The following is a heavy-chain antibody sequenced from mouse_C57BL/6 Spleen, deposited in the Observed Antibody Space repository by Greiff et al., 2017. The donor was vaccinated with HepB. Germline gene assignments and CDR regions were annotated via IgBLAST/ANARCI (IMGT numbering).Heavy chain of an antibody. D-gene: IGHD1-1*01. Sequence: VQLQQSGAELVKPGASVKLSCTASGFNIKDYYMHWVKQRTEQGLEWIGRIDPEDDETKYAPKFQGKATITADTSSNTAYLQLSSLTSEDTAVYYCATLGTTVVPHYFDYWGQGTTLTVSS. J-gene: IGHJ2*01. CDR3: ATLGTTVVPHYFDY. CDR2: IDPEDDET. V-gene: IGHV14-2*01. CDR1: GFNIKDYY.